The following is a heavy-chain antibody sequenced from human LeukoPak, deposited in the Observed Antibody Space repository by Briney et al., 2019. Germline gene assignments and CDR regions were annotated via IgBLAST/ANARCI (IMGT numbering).Heavy chain of an antibody. V-gene: IGHV4-39*01. J-gene: IGHJ4*02. CDR2: IYYSGST. CDR1: GGSIGSSSYY. CDR3: ASTTQLWFLY. Sequence: SETLSLTCTVSGGSIGSSSYYWGWLRQPPGQGLEWIGSIYYSGSTYYNPSLKSRVTISVDTSKNQFSLKLSSVTAADTAVYYCASTTQLWFLYWGQGTLVTVSS. D-gene: IGHD5-18*01.